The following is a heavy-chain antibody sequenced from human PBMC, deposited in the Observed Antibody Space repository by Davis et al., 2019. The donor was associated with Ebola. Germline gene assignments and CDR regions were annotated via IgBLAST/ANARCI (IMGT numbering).Heavy chain of an antibody. D-gene: IGHD5-24*01. CDR1: GFTFSSYW. CDR2: IKQDGSEK. V-gene: IGHV3-7*03. J-gene: IGHJ4*02. Sequence: GESLKISCAASGFTFSSYWMSWVRRAPGKGLEWVANIKQDGSEKYYVDSVKGRFTISRDNAKNSLYLQMNSLRAEDTAVYYCARGRWLGQYYFDYWGQGTLVTVSS. CDR3: ARGRWLGQYYFDY.